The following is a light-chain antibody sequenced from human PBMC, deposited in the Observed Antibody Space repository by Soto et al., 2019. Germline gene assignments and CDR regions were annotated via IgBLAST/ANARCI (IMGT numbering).Light chain of an antibody. CDR1: QSVSSS. CDR3: QQRSNWPLT. CDR2: DAS. J-gene: IGKJ4*01. V-gene: IGKV3-11*01. Sequence: EIVLTQSPATLCLSPGERATLSCRASQSVSSSLAWYQHKPGQAPRLLIYDASNRATGIPARFSGSGSGTDFTLTIXSLEPEDFAVYYCQQRSNWPLTFGGGTKVEIK.